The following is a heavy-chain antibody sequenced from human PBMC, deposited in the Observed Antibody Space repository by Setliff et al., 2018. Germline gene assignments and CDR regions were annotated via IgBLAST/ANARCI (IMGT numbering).Heavy chain of an antibody. J-gene: IGHJ6*02. CDR3: ASSVDYYDRSGYPYAMDV. Sequence: ASVKVSCKASGYTFTRNGINWVRQAPGQGLEWMGWISVYNGNTHYAQKFQGRVTMTTGTSTTTAYMDLRSLRSDDTAVYYCASSVDYYDRSGYPYAMDVWGQGTTVT. CDR1: GYTFTRNG. V-gene: IGHV1-18*01. D-gene: IGHD3-22*01. CDR2: ISVYNGNT.